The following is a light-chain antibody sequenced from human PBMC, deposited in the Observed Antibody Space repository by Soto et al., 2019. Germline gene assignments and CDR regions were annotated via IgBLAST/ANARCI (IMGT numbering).Light chain of an antibody. Sequence: CDRNPPASVTVSPGQAITISCNGTSSDVGSYNLVSWYQQHPGKAPKLMIYEVSKRPSGVSNRFSGSKSGNTASLTISGLQAEDEANYYCCSYAGSSTPLIFGTGTQLTVL. CDR1: SSDVGSYNL. CDR3: CSYAGSSTPLI. V-gene: IGLV2-23*02. J-gene: IGLJ1*01. CDR2: EVS.